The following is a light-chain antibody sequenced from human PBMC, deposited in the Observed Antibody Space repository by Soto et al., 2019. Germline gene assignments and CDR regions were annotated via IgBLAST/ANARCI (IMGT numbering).Light chain of an antibody. V-gene: IGLV2-14*01. CDR1: ISDVGGYNY. CDR2: EVF. CDR3: TSYASTPTHVV. Sequence: QSVLTQPASVSGSPGQSITISCTGTISDVGGYNYVSWYQHHPGKAPNLIIYEVFNRPSGVSNRFSGSRSGNTASLTISGLQAEEEGDYYCTSYASTPTHVVFGGGTKLTVL. J-gene: IGLJ2*01.